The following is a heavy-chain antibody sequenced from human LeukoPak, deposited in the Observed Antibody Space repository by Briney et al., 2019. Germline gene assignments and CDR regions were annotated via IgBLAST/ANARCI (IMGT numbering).Heavy chain of an antibody. J-gene: IGHJ3*02. D-gene: IGHD6-13*01. CDR3: ARHVIVRSRYSSSWSRRGDAFDI. CDR2: INHSGSA. V-gene: IGHV4-34*01. Sequence: SETLSLTCAVYGGSFSGYYWSWIRQPPGKGLEWIGEINHSGSANYNPSLKSRVTISVDTSKNQFSLKLSSVTAADTAVYYCARHVIVRSRYSSSWSRRGDAFDIWGQGTMVTVSS. CDR1: GGSFSGYY.